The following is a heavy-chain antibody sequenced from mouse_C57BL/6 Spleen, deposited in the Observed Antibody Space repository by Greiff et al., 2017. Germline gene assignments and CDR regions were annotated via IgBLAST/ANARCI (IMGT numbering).Heavy chain of an antibody. CDR1: GYTFTDYY. CDR3: ARGYSNFYYFDY. Sequence: QVQLKQSGAELVRPGASVKLSCKASGYTFTDYYINWVKQRPGQGLEWIARIYPGSGNTYYNEKFKGKATLTAEKSSSTAYMQLSSLTSEDSAVYFCARGYSNFYYFDYWGQGTTLTVSS. J-gene: IGHJ2*01. D-gene: IGHD2-5*01. V-gene: IGHV1-76*01. CDR2: IYPGSGNT.